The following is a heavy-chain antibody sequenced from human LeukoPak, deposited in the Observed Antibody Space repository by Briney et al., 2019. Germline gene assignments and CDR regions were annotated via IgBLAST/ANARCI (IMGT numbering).Heavy chain of an antibody. J-gene: IGHJ4*02. CDR2: IYWNDDE. Sequence: SGRTLVEPTQTLTLTCTFSGFSLSTGGVGVGWIRQPPGKALEGLSVIYWNDDEFYNPSLKTRLTITKDTSENQVVLIMTNMDPVDTATYYCAHRLVEGPTFDYWGQGTLVTVSS. D-gene: IGHD4-17*01. CDR1: GFSLSTGGVG. CDR3: AHRLVEGPTFDY. V-gene: IGHV2-5*01.